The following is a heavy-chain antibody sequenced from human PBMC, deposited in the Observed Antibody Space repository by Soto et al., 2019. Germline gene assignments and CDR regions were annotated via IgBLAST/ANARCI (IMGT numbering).Heavy chain of an antibody. V-gene: IGHV3-23*01. D-gene: IGHD3-9*01. J-gene: IGHJ4*02. Sequence: PGGSLRLSCAASGFTFINYAMSWVRQAPGKGLEWVSVISNNGGSTYYADSVKGRFTSSRDNSKNTLYLQMNSLRAEDTAVYYCAKDESAGYYYFDYWGQGTLVTVSS. CDR1: GFTFINYA. CDR2: ISNNGGST. CDR3: AKDESAGYYYFDY.